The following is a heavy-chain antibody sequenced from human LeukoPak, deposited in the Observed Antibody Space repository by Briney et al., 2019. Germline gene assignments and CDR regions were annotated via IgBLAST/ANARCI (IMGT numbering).Heavy chain of an antibody. D-gene: IGHD3-22*01. J-gene: IGHJ4*02. CDR3: TKINAYHYDSSGCYFDY. CDR2: ISGSGGNT. CDR1: GFTFSSYA. Sequence: GGSLRLSCAASGFTFSSYAMNWVRQAPGKGLEWVSGISGSGGNTYYADSVKGRFTISRDNSKSTLYLQMNSLRAEDTAVYYCTKINAYHYDSSGCYFDYWGQGTLVTVSS. V-gene: IGHV3-23*01.